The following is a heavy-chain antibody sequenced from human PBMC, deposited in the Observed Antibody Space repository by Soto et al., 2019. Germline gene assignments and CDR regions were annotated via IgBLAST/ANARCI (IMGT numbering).Heavy chain of an antibody. D-gene: IGHD2-15*01. Sequence: PWGSLRLSCSASGFIFSESTIYCVLQVPGKGLEAISAVSTSGRSTYYADSVKDRFTISRDNSKNTLFLQMGSLRPEDTAIYYCVKQAHGLDGVAFDYWGQGIQVTVSS. CDR2: VSTSGRST. CDR3: VKQAHGLDGVAFDY. J-gene: IGHJ4*02. V-gene: IGHV3-64D*06. CDR1: GFIFSEST.